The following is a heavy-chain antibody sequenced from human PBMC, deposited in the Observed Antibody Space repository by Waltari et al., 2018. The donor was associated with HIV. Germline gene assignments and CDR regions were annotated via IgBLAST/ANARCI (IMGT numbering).Heavy chain of an antibody. CDR3: ARVKFYGDSYRAVDM. J-gene: IGHJ3*02. CDR2: ISPIVNTT. V-gene: IGHV1-69*18. D-gene: IGHD2-21*02. CDR1: GATFSTYS. Sequence: QVQLVQSGTEMKKPGSSVRVSCKASGATFSTYSINWLRQVPGQGLEWMGRISPIVNTTKSAQIFQGRVTFTADDLTNTTYMDLSSLTLEDTAIYYCARVKFYGDSYRAVDMWGQGTVVIVSS.